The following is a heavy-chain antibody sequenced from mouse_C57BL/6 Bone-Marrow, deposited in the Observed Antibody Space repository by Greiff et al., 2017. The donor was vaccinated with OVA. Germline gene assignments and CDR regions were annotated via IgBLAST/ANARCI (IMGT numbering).Heavy chain of an antibody. CDR2: INYDGSST. CDR1: GFTFSDYY. Sequence: EVKLMESEGGLVQPGSSMKLSCTASGFTFSDYYMAWVRQVPEKGLEWVANINYDGSSTYYLDPLKSRFIISRDNAKSILYLQMSSLKSEDTATYYCARVSVDGPYWGQGTLVTVSA. J-gene: IGHJ3*01. CDR3: ARVSVDGPY. V-gene: IGHV5-16*01. D-gene: IGHD2-3*01.